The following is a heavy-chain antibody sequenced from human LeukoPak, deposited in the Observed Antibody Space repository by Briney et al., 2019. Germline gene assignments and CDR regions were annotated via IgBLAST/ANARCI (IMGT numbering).Heavy chain of an antibody. V-gene: IGHV4-39*07. CDR3: ARGGSGSGFRRASSY. CDR2: INYSGST. CDR1: GGSISSSSYY. J-gene: IGHJ4*02. D-gene: IGHD6-13*01. Sequence: SDTLSLTCTVSGGSISSSSYYWGWIRQPPGKGLEWIGSINYSGSTYYNPSLKSRVTISVDTSKNQSSLKPSSVTGADTAVYYCARGGSGSGFRRASSYWGQATLVTV.